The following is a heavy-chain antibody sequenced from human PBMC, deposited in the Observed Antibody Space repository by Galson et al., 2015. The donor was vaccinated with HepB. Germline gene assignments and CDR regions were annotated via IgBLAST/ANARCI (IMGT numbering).Heavy chain of an antibody. CDR2: INSDGSST. V-gene: IGHV3-74*01. D-gene: IGHD5-18*01. J-gene: IGHJ6*02. Sequence: SLRLSCAASGFTFSSYWMHWVRQAPGKGLVWVSRINSDGSSTSYADSVKGRFTISRDNAKNTLYLQMNSLRAEDTAVYYCARRGIQLWVGSGDYDYYYGMDVWGQGTTVTVSS. CDR1: GFTFSSYW. CDR3: ARRGIQLWVGSGDYDYYYGMDV.